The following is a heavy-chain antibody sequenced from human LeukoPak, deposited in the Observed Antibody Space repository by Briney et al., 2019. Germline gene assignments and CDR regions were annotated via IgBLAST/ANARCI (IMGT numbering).Heavy chain of an antibody. J-gene: IGHJ4*02. Sequence: SESLSLTCAVSGGSISSGGYSWSWIRQPPGKGLEWIGYIYYSDTYYNPSLKSRGTISADTSKNQFSLRLNSVTAADTAVYYCASHSGGYAYWGQGTLVTVSS. D-gene: IGHD5-12*01. CDR1: GGSISSGGYS. V-gene: IGHV4-30-4*07. CDR3: ASHSGGYAY. CDR2: IYYSDT.